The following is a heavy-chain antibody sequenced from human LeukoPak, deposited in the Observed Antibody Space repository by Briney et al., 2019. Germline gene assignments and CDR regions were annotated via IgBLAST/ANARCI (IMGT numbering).Heavy chain of an antibody. CDR2: ISSSGSTI. J-gene: IGHJ4*02. CDR1: GFTFSSYE. Sequence: PGGSLRLSCAASGFTFSSYEMNWVRQAPGKGLEWVSYISSSGSTIYYADSVKGRFTISRDNAKNSLYLQMNSLRAEDTAVYYCARGLPLWFGELPFDYWGQGTLVTVSS. CDR3: ARGLPLWFGELPFDY. D-gene: IGHD3-10*01. V-gene: IGHV3-48*03.